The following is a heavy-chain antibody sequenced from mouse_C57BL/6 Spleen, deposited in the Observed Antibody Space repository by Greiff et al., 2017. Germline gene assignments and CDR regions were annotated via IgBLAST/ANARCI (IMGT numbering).Heavy chain of an antibody. Sequence: QVQLQQSGAELVRPGASVKLSCKASGYTFTDYYINWVKQRPGQGLEWIARIYPGSGNTYYNEKFKGKATLTAEKSSSTAYMQLSSLTSEDSAVYFCALHYYARDYWGQGTSVTVSS. J-gene: IGHJ4*01. CDR2: IYPGSGNT. CDR3: ALHYYARDY. V-gene: IGHV1-76*01. CDR1: GYTFTDYY.